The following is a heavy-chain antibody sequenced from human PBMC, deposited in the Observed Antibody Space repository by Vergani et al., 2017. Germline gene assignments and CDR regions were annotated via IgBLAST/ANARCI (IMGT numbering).Heavy chain of an antibody. CDR1: GYTFTGYY. V-gene: IGHV1-2*02. J-gene: IGHJ4*02. D-gene: IGHD6-19*01. Sequence: QVQLVQSGAEVQKPGASVKVSCKASGYTFTGYYMHWVRQAPGQGLEWMGWINPNSGGTNYAQKFQGRVTMTRDTSISTAYMELSSLRSEDTAVYYCARAVAVAGRLSFDYWGQGTLVTVSS. CDR2: INPNSGGT. CDR3: ARAVAVAGRLSFDY.